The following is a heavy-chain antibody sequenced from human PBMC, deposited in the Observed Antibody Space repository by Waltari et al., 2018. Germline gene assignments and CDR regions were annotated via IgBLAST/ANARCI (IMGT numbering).Heavy chain of an antibody. CDR3: ARGLTTVTAKDYFDY. CDR1: GFTFRGSL. D-gene: IGHD4-17*01. J-gene: IGHJ4*02. V-gene: IGHV3-7*01. Sequence: VQLLQSGGGLVQPGGSRSLSCSPPGFTFRGSLLNWVRQAPGKGLEWVANIKQDGSEKNYGDSVEGRITISRDNAKNSLYLQMNSLRAEDTAVYYCARGLTTVTAKDYFDYWGQGALVTVSS. CDR2: IKQDGSEK.